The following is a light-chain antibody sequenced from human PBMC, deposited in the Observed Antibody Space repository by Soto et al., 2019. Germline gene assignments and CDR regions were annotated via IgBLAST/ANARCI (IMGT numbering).Light chain of an antibody. CDR2: GAS. J-gene: IGKJ4*01. Sequence: EIVMTQSPATLSVSPGERATLSCRASQSVSGNLAWYEQKFGQAPRLLIYGASTKVTGIPARFSGSGSGTEFTLTISSLQSEDFAVYYCQQYNNWPLTFGGGTKVEIK. V-gene: IGKV3-15*01. CDR1: QSVSGN. CDR3: QQYNNWPLT.